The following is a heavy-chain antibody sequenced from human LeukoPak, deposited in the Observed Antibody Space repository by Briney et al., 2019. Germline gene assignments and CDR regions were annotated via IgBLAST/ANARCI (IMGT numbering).Heavy chain of an antibody. V-gene: IGHV3-30*02. Sequence: GGSLRLSCAASGFTFSSYGMHWVRQAPGKGLEWVAFIRYDGSNKYYADSVKGRFTISRDNSKNTLYLQMNSLRAEDTAVYYCAKDLRSSSWYYFDYWGQGTLVTVSS. CDR2: IRYDGSNK. D-gene: IGHD6-13*01. CDR3: AKDLRSSSWYYFDY. CDR1: GFTFSSYG. J-gene: IGHJ4*02.